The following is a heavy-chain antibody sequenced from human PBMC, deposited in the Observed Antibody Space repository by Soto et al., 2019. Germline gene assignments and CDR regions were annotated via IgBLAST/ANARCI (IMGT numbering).Heavy chain of an antibody. Sequence: QVQLVQSGAEVRKPGSSVKVSCKASGGTFRRHAISWVRQAPGHGLEWMGGIIPIFGTANHAQKFQGRVTIIADESTSTVYMELSSLRSEDTAMYYCARGWGYDSNDYYYAYWGQGPLVIVSS. CDR1: GGTFRRHA. J-gene: IGHJ4*02. CDR2: IIPIFGTA. V-gene: IGHV1-69*01. CDR3: ARGWGYDSNDYYYAY. D-gene: IGHD3-22*01.